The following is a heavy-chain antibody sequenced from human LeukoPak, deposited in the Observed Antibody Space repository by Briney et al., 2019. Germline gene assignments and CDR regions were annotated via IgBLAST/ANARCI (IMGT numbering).Heavy chain of an antibody. V-gene: IGHV3-23*01. CDR3: AKDREDYYDSSGYQLFDY. Sequence: GGSLRLSCAASGFTFSSYAMSWVRQAPGKGLEWVSLISGSGGSTYYADSVKGRFTISRDNSKNTLYLQMNSLRAEDTAVYYCAKDREDYYDSSGYQLFDYWGQGTLVTVSS. D-gene: IGHD3-22*01. CDR2: ISGSGGST. J-gene: IGHJ4*02. CDR1: GFTFSSYA.